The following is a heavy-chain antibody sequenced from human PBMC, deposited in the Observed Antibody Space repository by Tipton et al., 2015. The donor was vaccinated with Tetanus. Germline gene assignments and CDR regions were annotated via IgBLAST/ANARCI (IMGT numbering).Heavy chain of an antibody. J-gene: IGHJ6*02. CDR2: IYYTGST. CDR3: ARLTGHSMDVVDYYYFGMDV. CDR1: GASISSGGYF. Sequence: TLSLTCSVSGASISSGGYFWNWIRHRPGKGLEWLGYIYYTGSTNYNPSLKSGVTISLDTSKNQFSLKLTSVSAADTAVYYCARLTGHSMDVVDYYYFGMDVWGQGTKVTVSS. D-gene: IGHD2-21*01. V-gene: IGHV4-61*08.